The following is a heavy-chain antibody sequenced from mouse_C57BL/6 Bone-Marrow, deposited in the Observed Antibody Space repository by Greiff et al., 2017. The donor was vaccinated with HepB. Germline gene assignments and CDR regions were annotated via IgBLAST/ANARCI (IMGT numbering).Heavy chain of an antibody. CDR1: GFTFNTYA. J-gene: IGHJ4*01. D-gene: IGHD2-1*01. CDR2: IRSKSSNYAT. V-gene: IGHV10-3*01. Sequence: EVQLVESGGGLVQPKGSLKLSCAASGFTFNTYAMHWVRQAPGKGLEWVARIRSKSSNYATYYADSVKDRFTISRDDSQSMLYLQMNNLKTEDTAMYYCVREERVYYGNYYYAMDYWGQGTSVTVSS. CDR3: VREERVYYGNYYYAMDY.